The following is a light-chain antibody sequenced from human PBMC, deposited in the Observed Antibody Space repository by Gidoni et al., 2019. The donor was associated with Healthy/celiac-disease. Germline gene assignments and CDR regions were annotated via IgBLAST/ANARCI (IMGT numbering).Light chain of an antibody. CDR1: QSIIRY. CDR3: QQSYSTPRT. J-gene: IGKJ1*01. Sequence: DIQMTQYPSSLSASVGDRGTITCRASQSIIRYLDWYQQKPGKATKLLIYGASSLQSGVTSRFSGSGSGTDFTLNIRSLQPEDFATYYCQQSYSTPRTFGQGTKVEIK. CDR2: GAS. V-gene: IGKV1-39*01.